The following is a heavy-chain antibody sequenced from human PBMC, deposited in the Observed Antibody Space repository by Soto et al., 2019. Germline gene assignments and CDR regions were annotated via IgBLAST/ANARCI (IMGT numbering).Heavy chain of an antibody. CDR3: AREGRLRLGELSLYRYAFDI. J-gene: IGHJ3*02. V-gene: IGHV3-23*01. CDR1: GVTFSNYA. D-gene: IGHD3-16*02. Sequence: PGGSLRLSCTVSGVTFSNYAMNWVRQAPGKGLEWVSSLSGSGGTTYYADSVKGRFIISRDNSKNTLYLLMNSLRDEDTAVYYCAREGRLRLGELSLYRYAFDIWGQGTMVTVSS. CDR2: LSGSGGTT.